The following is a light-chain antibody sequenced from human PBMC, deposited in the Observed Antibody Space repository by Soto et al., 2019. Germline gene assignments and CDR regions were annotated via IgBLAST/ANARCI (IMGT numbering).Light chain of an antibody. CDR2: GAS. J-gene: IGKJ4*01. V-gene: IGKV3-20*01. CDR3: QQYGSTPLP. CDR1: QSVSRNY. Sequence: ENVWTQSPGSLSLTPGGRATLSCRASQSVSRNYVAWYQQKTGQAPRLLIYGASSRASGIPDRFSGSESGADFTLSITRLEPEDFAAYYCQQYGSTPLPFGGGTKVDIK.